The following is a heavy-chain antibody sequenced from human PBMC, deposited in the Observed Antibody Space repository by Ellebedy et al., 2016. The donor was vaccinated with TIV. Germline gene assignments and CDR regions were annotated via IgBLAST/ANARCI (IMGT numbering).Heavy chain of an antibody. CDR2: ISSSGGST. J-gene: IGHJ6*02. V-gene: IGHV3-64D*06. D-gene: IGHD1-1*01. CDR3: VKSTTGTAGRDYYYGMDV. CDR1: GFTFSSYA. Sequence: PGGSLRLSCSASGFTFSSYAMHWVRQAPGKGLEYVSAISSSGGSTYYADSVKGRFTISRDNSKNTLYLQMSSLRAEDTAVYYCVKSTTGTAGRDYYYGMDVWGQGTTVTVSS.